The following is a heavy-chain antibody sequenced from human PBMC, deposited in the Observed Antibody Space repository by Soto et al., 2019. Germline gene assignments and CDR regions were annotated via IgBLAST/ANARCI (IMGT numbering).Heavy chain of an antibody. J-gene: IGHJ6*02. Sequence: SETLSLTCAVYGGSFSGYYWSWIRQPPGKGLEWIGEINHSGSTNYNPSLKSRVTISVDTSKNQFSLKLSSVTAADTAVYYCARGRGSREDYYYGMDVWGQGTTVTVSS. D-gene: IGHD6-13*01. CDR2: INHSGST. CDR3: ARGRGSREDYYYGMDV. CDR1: GGSFSGYY. V-gene: IGHV4-34*01.